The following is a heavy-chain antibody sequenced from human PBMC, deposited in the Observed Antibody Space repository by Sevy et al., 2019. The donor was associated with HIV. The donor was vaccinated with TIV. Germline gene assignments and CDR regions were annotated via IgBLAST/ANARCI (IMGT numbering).Heavy chain of an antibody. D-gene: IGHD3-3*01. CDR2: IYYSGST. Sequence: SETLSLTCTVSGGSISSGDYYWSWIRQPPGKGLEWIGYIYYSGSTYYNPSLKRRVTISVDTSKNQFSLKLSSVNAADTAMYYCARKPRTTIFRVVIMAPFFDYWGQGTLVTVSS. V-gene: IGHV4-30-4*01. CDR1: GGSISSGDYY. CDR3: ARKPRTTIFRVVIMAPFFDY. J-gene: IGHJ4*02.